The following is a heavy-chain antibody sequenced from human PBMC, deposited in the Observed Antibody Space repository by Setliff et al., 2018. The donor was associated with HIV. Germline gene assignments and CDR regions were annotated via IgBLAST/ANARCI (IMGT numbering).Heavy chain of an antibody. Sequence: SETLSLTCAVSGYSISSGYSWGWIRQPPGKGLEWIGSLSHSGSTYYNPSLKSRVTIAVDTSKNQFSLKLSSVTAADTAVYYCAREDAGAVATPSCFQHWGQGTLVTVS. V-gene: IGHV4-38-2*02. CDR1: GYSISSGYS. CDR3: AREDAGAVATPSCFQH. CDR2: LSHSGST. D-gene: IGHD6-19*01. J-gene: IGHJ1*01.